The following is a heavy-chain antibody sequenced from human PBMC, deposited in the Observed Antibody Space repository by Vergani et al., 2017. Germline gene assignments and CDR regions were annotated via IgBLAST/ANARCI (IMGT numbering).Heavy chain of an antibody. V-gene: IGHV3-7*01. Sequence: EVQLVESGGGLVQPGGSLRLSCAASGFTFSSYWMSWVRQAPGKGLKWVANIKQDGSEKYYVDSVKGRFTISRDNAKNSLYLQMNSLRAEDTAVYYCARDWVYXYGSGSYYYDAFDIWGQGTMVTVSS. J-gene: IGHJ3*02. D-gene: IGHD3-10*01. CDR3: ARDWVYXYGSGSYYYDAFDI. CDR2: IKQDGSEK. CDR1: GFTFSSYW.